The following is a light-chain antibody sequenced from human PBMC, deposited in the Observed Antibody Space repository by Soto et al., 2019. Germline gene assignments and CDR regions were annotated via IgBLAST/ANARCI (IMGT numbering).Light chain of an antibody. Sequence: DIQMTQSPSTLSASVGDRVTITCRASQSISSWLAWYQQKPGKAPKLLIYDASSWESGVPSRFSGSGSGTEFTLNISSLQPDDFATYYCQQYNSYSHTFGQGTKLEIK. CDR2: DAS. V-gene: IGKV1-5*01. CDR3: QQYNSYSHT. J-gene: IGKJ2*01. CDR1: QSISSW.